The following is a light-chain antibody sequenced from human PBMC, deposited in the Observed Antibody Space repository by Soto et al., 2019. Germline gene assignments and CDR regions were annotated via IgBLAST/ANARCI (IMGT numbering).Light chain of an antibody. V-gene: IGLV1-44*01. J-gene: IGLJ2*01. CDR2: SNN. CDR3: AAWDDSLNGVV. CDR1: SSNIGSNT. Sequence: QSVLTQPPSASGTPGQRVTISCSGSSSNIGSNTVNWYQQLPGTAPKLLIYSNNQRPSGVPVRFSCSESGTSASLAISGLQSEDEADYYCAAWDDSLNGVVFGGGTKLTVL.